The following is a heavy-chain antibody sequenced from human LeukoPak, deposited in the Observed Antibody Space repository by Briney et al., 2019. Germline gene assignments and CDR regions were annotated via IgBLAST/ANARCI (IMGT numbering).Heavy chain of an antibody. J-gene: IGHJ4*02. CDR2: IRSKAYGGTT. CDR3: TRAVGDSFFDY. Sequence: GGSLRLSCAASGFTFSSYSMNWVRQAPGKGLEWVGFIRSKAYGGTTEYAASVKGRFTISRDDSKSIAYLQMNSLKTEDTAVYYCTRAVGDSFFDYWGQGTLVTVSS. D-gene: IGHD4-17*01. V-gene: IGHV3-49*04. CDR1: GFTFSSYS.